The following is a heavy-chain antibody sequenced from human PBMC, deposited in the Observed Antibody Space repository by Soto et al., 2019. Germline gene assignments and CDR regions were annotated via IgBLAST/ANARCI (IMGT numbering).Heavy chain of an antibody. CDR2: INAGNGNT. CDR1: GYIFNNHA. J-gene: IGHJ5*02. Sequence: QGQLVQSGAEVKKPGASVKVSCKASGYIFNNHAIHWVRQAPGQRLEWMGWINAGNGNTKYSVHSQRRVTFRRATAPTTVYMELSSLTSEHTAIYYCARDQAGAGWYVDWFDPWGQGSLVVVSS. V-gene: IGHV1-3*01. CDR3: ARDQAGAGWYVDWFDP. D-gene: IGHD6-19*01.